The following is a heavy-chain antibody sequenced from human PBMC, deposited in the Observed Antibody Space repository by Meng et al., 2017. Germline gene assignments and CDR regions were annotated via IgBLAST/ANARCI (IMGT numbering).Heavy chain of an antibody. J-gene: IGHJ4*02. V-gene: IGHV3-30*01. CDR1: GFPFSSYA. CDR2: ISYDGSNK. CDR3: ARDRSMGGASDDY. D-gene: IGHD3-16*01. Sequence: QGQLGGSWGGLAPPGGSLRLSCAASGFPFSSYAMHWVRQAPGKGLEWVAVISYDGSNKYYADSVKGRFTISRDNSKNTLYLQMNSLRAEDTAVYYCARDRSMGGASDDYWGQGTLVTVSS.